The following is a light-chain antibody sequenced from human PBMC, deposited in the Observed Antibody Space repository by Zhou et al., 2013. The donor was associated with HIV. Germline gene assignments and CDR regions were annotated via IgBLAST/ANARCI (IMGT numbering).Light chain of an antibody. CDR1: QSINTY. J-gene: IGKJ5*01. V-gene: IGKV1-39*01. CDR3: QQSYSTPFT. CDR2: ASS. Sequence: DIQMTQSPSSLSASVGDRVTITCRASQSINTYLNWYQHKPGKAPKLLIYASSSLQSGVPSRFSGSGSGTDFTLTISSLQPEDFATFYCQQSYSTPFTFAQGTRLELK.